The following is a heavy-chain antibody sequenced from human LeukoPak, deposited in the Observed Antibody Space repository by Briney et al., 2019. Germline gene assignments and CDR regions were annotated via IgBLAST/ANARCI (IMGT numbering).Heavy chain of an antibody. D-gene: IGHD1-26*01. J-gene: IGHJ4*02. V-gene: IGHV3-23*01. CDR1: GFTFSSYA. CDR3: AKGRSGSYLYYFDY. CDR2: ISGSGGST. Sequence: GGSLRLSCAASGFTFSSYAMCWVRQAPGKGLEWVSAISGSGGSTYYADSVKGRFTISRDNSKNTLYLQMDSLRAEDTAVYYCAKGRSGSYLYYFDYWGQGTLVTVSS.